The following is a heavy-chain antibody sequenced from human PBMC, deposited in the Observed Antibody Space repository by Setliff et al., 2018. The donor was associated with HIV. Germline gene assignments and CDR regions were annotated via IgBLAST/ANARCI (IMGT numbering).Heavy chain of an antibody. CDR1: AGSIGSSTYY. Sequence: SETLSLTCTVSAGSIGSSTYYWAWIRQPPGKGLEWIGTIYYSGSTYYNPSLRSRATISVDTSKNQFSLKLSSVTAAGTAMYYCIIAYSSGWLSPMGFDSWGQGTLVTVSS. CDR3: IIAYSSGWLSPMGFDS. V-gene: IGHV4-39*01. CDR2: IYYSGST. D-gene: IGHD6-19*01. J-gene: IGHJ4*02.